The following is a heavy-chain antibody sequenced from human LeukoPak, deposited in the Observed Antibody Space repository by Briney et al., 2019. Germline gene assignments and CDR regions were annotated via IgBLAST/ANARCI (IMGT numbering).Heavy chain of an antibody. Sequence: ASVKVSCKASGYTXTSYGISWVRQAPGQGLEWMGWISAYNGNTNYAQKLQGRVTMTTDTSTSTAYMELRSLRSDDTAVYYCAIAFVLMYGDYLDPWGQGTLVTVSS. J-gene: IGHJ5*02. D-gene: IGHD4-17*01. CDR3: AIAFVLMYGDYLDP. CDR2: ISAYNGNT. V-gene: IGHV1-18*01. CDR1: GYTXTSYG.